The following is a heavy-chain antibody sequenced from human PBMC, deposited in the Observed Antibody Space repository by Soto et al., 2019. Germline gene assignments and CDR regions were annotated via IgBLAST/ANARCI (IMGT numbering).Heavy chain of an antibody. CDR1: GFTFSSYG. CDR3: AKDAPPYCSGGSCYPGY. D-gene: IGHD2-15*01. J-gene: IGHJ4*02. V-gene: IGHV3-30*18. CDR2: ISYDGSNK. Sequence: SLRLSCAASGFTFSSYGMHWVRQAPGKGLEWVAVISYDGSNKYYADSVKGRFTISRDNSKNTLYLQMNSLRAEDTAVYYCAKDAPPYCSGGSCYPGYWGQGTLVTVSS.